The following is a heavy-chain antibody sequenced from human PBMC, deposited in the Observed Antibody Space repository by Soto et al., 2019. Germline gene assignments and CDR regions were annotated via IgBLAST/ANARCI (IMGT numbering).Heavy chain of an antibody. CDR2: ISYSGST. J-gene: IGHJ5*02. Sequence: SETLSLTCSVSGDSITNGYYYWSWIRQPPGKGLEWIGYISYSGSTNYNPSLKSRVTISFDASKNEISLQVRSATAADAAVYYCARDLKEYCSDGKCNWFDPWGQGTLVTVSS. V-gene: IGHV4-61*01. CDR1: GDSITNGYYY. CDR3: ARDLKEYCSDGKCNWFDP. D-gene: IGHD2-15*01.